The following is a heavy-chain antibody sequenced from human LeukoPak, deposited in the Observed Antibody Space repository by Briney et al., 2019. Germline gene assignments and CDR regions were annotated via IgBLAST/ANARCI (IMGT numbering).Heavy chain of an antibody. D-gene: IGHD4-17*01. V-gene: IGHV5-51*01. CDR3: ARLIDGDYRSDY. CDR1: GYSFTTYC. J-gene: IGHJ4*02. CDR2: IYPGDSDI. Sequence: GESLKISCKGSGYSFTTYCIGWVRQMPGKGLEWMGIIYPGDSDIRYSPSFQGQVTISADKSINTAYLQWSSLKASDTAMYYCARLIDGDYRSDYWGQGTLVTVSS.